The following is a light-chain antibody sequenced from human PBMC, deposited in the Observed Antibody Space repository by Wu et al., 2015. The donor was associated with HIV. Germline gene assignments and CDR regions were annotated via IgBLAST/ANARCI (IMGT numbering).Light chain of an antibody. Sequence: EIVLTQSPGTLSSSPGERATLSCRASQSVNSKYLAWYQQRPGQAPRLLIFGTSNRATGIPDRFSGSGSGTDFSLTISRLEPEDSAVYYCQQYGSPWTFGQGTKVEIK. CDR1: QSVNSKY. CDR3: QQYGSPWT. J-gene: IGKJ1*01. V-gene: IGKV3-20*01. CDR2: GTS.